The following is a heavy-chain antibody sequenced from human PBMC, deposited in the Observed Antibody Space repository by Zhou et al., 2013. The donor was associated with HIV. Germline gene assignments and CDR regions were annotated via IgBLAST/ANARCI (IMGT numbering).Heavy chain of an antibody. CDR1: GYTFINYD. Sequence: QVQLVQSGAEVKKPGASVKVSCKASGYTFINYDINWVRQATGHGLEWMGWMNARSGTTGYAQKFQGRVTMTRDPSINTAYMELSSLTSEDTAMYYCARSHKWLQLRYQGNFDYWGQGTVVTVSS. D-gene: IGHD5-12*01. CDR2: MNARSGTT. V-gene: IGHV1-8*01. CDR3: ARSHKWLQLRYQGNFDY. J-gene: IGHJ4*02.